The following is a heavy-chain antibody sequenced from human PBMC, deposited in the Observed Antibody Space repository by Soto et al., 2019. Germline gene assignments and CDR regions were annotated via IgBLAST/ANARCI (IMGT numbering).Heavy chain of an antibody. J-gene: IGHJ6*02. Sequence: PGGSLRLSCAASGFTFDDYAMHWVRQAPGKGLEWVSGISWNSGSIGYADSVKGRFTISRDNAKNSLYLQMNSLRAEDTALYYCAKGWGSGFLHYYYGMDVWGQGTTVTVSS. V-gene: IGHV3-9*01. D-gene: IGHD2-21*01. CDR3: AKGWGSGFLHYYYGMDV. CDR1: GFTFDDYA. CDR2: ISWNSGSI.